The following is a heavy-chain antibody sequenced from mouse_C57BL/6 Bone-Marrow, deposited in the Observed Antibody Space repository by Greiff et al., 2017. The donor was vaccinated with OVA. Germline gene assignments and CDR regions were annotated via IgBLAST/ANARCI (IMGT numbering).Heavy chain of an antibody. V-gene: IGHV5-6*02. D-gene: IGHD2-12*01. Sequence: EVKLVESGGDLVKPGGSLKLSCAASGFTFSSYGMSWVRQTPDKRLEWVATISSGGSYTYYPDSVKGRFTISRDNAKNTLYLQMSSLKSEDTAIYYCANSPYAMDYWGQGTSVTVSS. CDR2: ISSGGSYT. CDR3: ANSPYAMDY. CDR1: GFTFSSYG. J-gene: IGHJ4*01.